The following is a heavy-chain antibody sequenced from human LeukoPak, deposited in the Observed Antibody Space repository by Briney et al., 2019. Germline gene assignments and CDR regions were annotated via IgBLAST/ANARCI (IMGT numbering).Heavy chain of an antibody. CDR1: GFTFSSYS. D-gene: IGHD5-24*01. CDR3: AKDLGEMATMMDY. J-gene: IGHJ4*02. Sequence: GGSLRLSCAASGFTFSSYSMNWVRQAPGRGLEWVAVISYDGSNKYYADSVKGRFTISRDNSKNTLYLQMNSLRAEDTAVYYCAKDLGEMATMMDYWGQGTLVTVSS. CDR2: ISYDGSNK. V-gene: IGHV3-30*18.